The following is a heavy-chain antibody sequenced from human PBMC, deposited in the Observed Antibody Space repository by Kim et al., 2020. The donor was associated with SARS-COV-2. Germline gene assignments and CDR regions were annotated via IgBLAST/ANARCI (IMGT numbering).Heavy chain of an antibody. CDR3: TRGVFSDL. D-gene: IGHD3-10*01. J-gene: IGHJ5*02. CDR1: GFTFSDYY. V-gene: IGHV3-11*01. CDR2: IDSGAKNI. Sequence: GGSLRLSCAASGFTFSDYYMNWIRQTPGKGLEWISYIDSGAKNIFYADSVRGRFTISRDNALNSLSLQMNSLRSEDTAIYYCTRGVFSDLWGQGTLVTVSS.